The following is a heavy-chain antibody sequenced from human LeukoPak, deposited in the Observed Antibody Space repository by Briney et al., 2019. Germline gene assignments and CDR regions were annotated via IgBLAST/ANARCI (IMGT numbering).Heavy chain of an antibody. CDR2: ISSRSSYT. J-gene: IGHJ4*02. CDR1: GFTFSDYY. V-gene: IGHV3-11*06. Sequence: KPGGSLRLSCAASGFTFSDYYMSWIRQAPGKGLEWVSYISSRSSYTNYADSVKGRFTISRDNAKNSLYLQMNSLRAEDTAVYYCARLLLLWFGEYAPFDYWGQGTLVTVSS. CDR3: ARLLLLWFGEYAPFDY. D-gene: IGHD3-10*01.